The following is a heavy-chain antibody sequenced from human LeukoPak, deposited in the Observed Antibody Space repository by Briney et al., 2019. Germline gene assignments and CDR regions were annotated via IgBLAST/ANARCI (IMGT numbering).Heavy chain of an antibody. J-gene: IGHJ4*02. CDR2: IRYDGSHK. Sequence: GGSLRLSWAASGFTFSSYGMHCVRQAPGKGLEWVAFIRYDGSHKYYADSVKGRFTISRDNSTNTLYLQMNSLRAEDTAVYYCAKDRRPNNSHASGPHYWGQGTLVTVSS. CDR1: GFTFSSYG. D-gene: IGHD3-10*01. CDR3: AKDRRPNNSHASGPHY. V-gene: IGHV3-30*02.